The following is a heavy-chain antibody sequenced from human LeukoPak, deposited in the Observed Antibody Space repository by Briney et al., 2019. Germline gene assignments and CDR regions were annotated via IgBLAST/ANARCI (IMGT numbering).Heavy chain of an antibody. J-gene: IGHJ5*02. CDR3: ARPLRRDNWFDP. Sequence: PSDTLSLTCTVSGGSISSSSGYYWGWIRQPPGKGLEWIGSISYSGTTYYNPSLKSRVAIFEDTSKNQFSLKLSYVTTADTAVYYCARPLRRDNWFDPWGQGTLVTVSS. CDR1: GGSISSSSGYY. CDR2: ISYSGTT. V-gene: IGHV4-39*01.